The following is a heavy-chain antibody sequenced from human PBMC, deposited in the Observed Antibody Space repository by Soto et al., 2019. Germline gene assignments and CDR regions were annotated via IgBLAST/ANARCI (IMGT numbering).Heavy chain of an antibody. J-gene: IGHJ6*02. CDR3: AREGSSSWSGDYGMDV. CDR2: IHYSGST. D-gene: IGHD6-13*01. CDR1: GGFISSYT. V-gene: IGHV4-59*01. Sequence: SDSLGHTCTVSGGFISSYTWTRILQPTGKRLEWIGCIHYSGSTNYSPSLKSRVTISVDTSRNQFSPKLTSVTAADTAVYYCAREGSSSWSGDYGMDVWGQGTTVT.